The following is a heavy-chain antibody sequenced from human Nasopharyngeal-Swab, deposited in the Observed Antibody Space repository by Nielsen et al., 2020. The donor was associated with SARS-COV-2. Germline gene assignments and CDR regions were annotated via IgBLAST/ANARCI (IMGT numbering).Heavy chain of an antibody. CDR3: AKEGATGWFDP. CDR1: GVSITSQY. CDR2: ISHNSGT. J-gene: IGHJ5*02. Sequence: SETLSLTCTVSGVSITSQYWSWIRQPPGKGLEWIGYISHNSGTSYNPSLKSRVTMFMDPSKNQFSLRLRSVTAADTAVYYCAKEGATGWFDPWGQGTLVTVSS. V-gene: IGHV4-59*11.